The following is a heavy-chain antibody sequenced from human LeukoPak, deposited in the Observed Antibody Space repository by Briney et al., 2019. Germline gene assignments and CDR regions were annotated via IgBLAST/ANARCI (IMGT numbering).Heavy chain of an antibody. V-gene: IGHV3-74*01. Sequence: GGSLRLSCAASGFTFSSYWMHWVRQAPGKGLVWVSHITGDGGDTSYADSVKGRFTISSDNAKNSLYLQMDSLRPDDTAVYYCARDLDWAFDYWGQGTLVTVSS. D-gene: IGHD3-9*01. CDR1: GFTFSSYW. CDR3: ARDLDWAFDY. CDR2: ITGDGGDT. J-gene: IGHJ4*02.